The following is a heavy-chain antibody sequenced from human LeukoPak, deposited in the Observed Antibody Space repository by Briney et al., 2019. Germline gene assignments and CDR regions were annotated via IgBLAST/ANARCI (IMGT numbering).Heavy chain of an antibody. V-gene: IGHV4-34*01. CDR3: ASMRGGAIDY. Sequence: SETLSLTCAVYGGSFSGYYWSWIRPPPGKGLEWIGEINHSGSTNYNPSLKSRVTISVDTSKNQFSLKLSSVTAADTAVYYCASMRGGAIDYWGQGTLVTVSS. CDR1: GGSFSGYY. J-gene: IGHJ4*02. CDR2: INHSGST. D-gene: IGHD1-26*01.